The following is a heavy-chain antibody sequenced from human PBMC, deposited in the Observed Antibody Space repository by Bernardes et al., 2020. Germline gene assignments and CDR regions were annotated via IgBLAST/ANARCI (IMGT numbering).Heavy chain of an antibody. J-gene: IGHJ5*02. CDR2: FDPQDGET. CDR3: ATVRFTIFGVVTLNWFDP. CDR1: GYTLPELS. D-gene: IGHD3-3*01. Sequence: ASVKVSCKVSGYTLPELSMHWVRQAPGKGLEWMGGFDPQDGETIYAQKFQGRVTMTEDTSTDTAYMELSSLRSEDTAVYYCATVRFTIFGVVTLNWFDPWGQGTLVTVSS. V-gene: IGHV1-24*01.